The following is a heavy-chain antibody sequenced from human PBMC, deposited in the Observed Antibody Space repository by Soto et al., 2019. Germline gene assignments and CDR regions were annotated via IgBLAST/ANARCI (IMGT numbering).Heavy chain of an antibody. CDR2: INSDGSST. D-gene: IGHD2-15*01. CDR3: AVLATLSPTFDY. CDR1: GFTFRSYW. J-gene: IGHJ4*02. V-gene: IGHV3-74*01. Sequence: GGSLRLSCAASGFTFRSYWMHWVRQAPGKGLVWVSHINSDGSSTNYADSVKGRFTISRDNAKNTLYLQMNSLRAEDTAVYFCAVLATLSPTFDYWGQGILVTVSS.